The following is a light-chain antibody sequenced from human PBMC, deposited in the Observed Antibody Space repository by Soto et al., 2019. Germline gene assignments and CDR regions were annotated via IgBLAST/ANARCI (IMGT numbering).Light chain of an antibody. Sequence: EIVLTQSPGTLSLSPGERATLSCRASQSISSRYLAWYQQKPGQAPRLLIYGTSSRATGIPDRFSGGGCGTDFTLTISRLEPEDFAVYYCQQYRTSPPVYAFGQGTKLEIK. CDR2: GTS. CDR3: QQYRTSPPVYA. V-gene: IGKV3-20*01. J-gene: IGKJ2*01. CDR1: QSISSRY.